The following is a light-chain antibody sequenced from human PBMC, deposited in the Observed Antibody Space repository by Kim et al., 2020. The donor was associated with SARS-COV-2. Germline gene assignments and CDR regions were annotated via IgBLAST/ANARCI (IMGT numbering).Light chain of an antibody. CDR2: DVS. J-gene: IGLJ2*01. CDR1: SSDVGGYNY. Sequence: QSVLTQPASVSGSPGQLISISCTGTSSDVGGYNYVSWYQQHPGKAPKLMIYDVSSRPSGVSNRFSGSKSGNTASLTISGLQAEDEADYYCNSYTSSTTPVFGGGTQLPVL. V-gene: IGLV2-14*03. CDR3: NSYTSSTTPV.